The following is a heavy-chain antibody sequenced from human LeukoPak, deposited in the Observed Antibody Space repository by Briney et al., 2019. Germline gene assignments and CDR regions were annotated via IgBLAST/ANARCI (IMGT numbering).Heavy chain of an antibody. CDR3: AKKMFGDYYGSGAQYFQH. D-gene: IGHD3-10*01. CDR2: ISYDGSNK. Sequence: GGSLRLSCAASGFTFSSYGMHWVRQAPGKGLEWVAVISYDGSNKYYADSVKGRFTISRDNSKNTLYLQMNSLRAEDTAVYYCAKKMFGDYYGSGAQYFQHWGQGTLVTVSS. V-gene: IGHV3-30*18. CDR1: GFTFSSYG. J-gene: IGHJ1*01.